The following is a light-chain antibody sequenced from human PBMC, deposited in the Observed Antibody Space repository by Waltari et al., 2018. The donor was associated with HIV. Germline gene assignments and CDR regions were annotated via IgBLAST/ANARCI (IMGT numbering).Light chain of an antibody. J-gene: IGLJ2*01. CDR2: EVS. CDR3: SSFEVNNTDVI. CDR1: SRDVGTYNY. V-gene: IGLV2-8*01. Sequence: QSALTQPPSASGSPGQSVTLSCTGTSRDVGTYNYVSWYQHYPGKTPKFVIYEVSKRPAGVPDRFSGSKSGKTASLTVSGLQADDEADYYCSSFEVNNTDVIFGGGNKLTVL.